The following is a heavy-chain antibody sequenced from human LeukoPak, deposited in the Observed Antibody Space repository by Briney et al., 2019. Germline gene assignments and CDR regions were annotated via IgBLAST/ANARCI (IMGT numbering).Heavy chain of an antibody. CDR3: AKVRVSGSYAPFDY. D-gene: IGHD1-26*01. Sequence: GGSLRLSCAASGFTFSSYAMSWVRQAPGKGLEWVSAISGSGGGTYYADSVKGRFTISRDNSKNTLYLQMNSLRAEDTAVYYCAKVRVSGSYAPFDYWGQGTLVTVSS. CDR2: ISGSGGGT. V-gene: IGHV3-23*01. J-gene: IGHJ4*02. CDR1: GFTFSSYA.